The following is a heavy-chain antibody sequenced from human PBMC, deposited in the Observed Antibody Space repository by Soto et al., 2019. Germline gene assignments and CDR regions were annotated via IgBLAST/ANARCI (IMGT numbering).Heavy chain of an antibody. CDR3: ARGQDYYYYYGMDV. V-gene: IGHV4-4*02. CDR1: GGSITTNW. CDR2: INHSGST. Sequence: PSETISLTCAVSGGSITTNWWSWVRQPPGKGLEWIGEINHSGSTNYNPSLKRRVTISVDTSKNQFSLKLSSVTAADTAVYYCARGQDYYYYYGMDVWGQGTTVTVSS. J-gene: IGHJ6*02.